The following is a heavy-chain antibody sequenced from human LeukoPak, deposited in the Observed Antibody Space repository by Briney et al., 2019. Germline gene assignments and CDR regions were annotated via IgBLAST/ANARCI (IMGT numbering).Heavy chain of an antibody. CDR2: ISNGGHHT. CDR3: AKVISSYSGYDSY. Sequence: GGSLRLSCAASGISFNNYGMSWVRQAPGKGREWVSSISNGGHHTYYADSVRGRFTISRDNSKNTLYLQMDSLRAADTAVYYCAKVISSYSGYDSYWGQGTLVTVSS. D-gene: IGHD5-12*01. V-gene: IGHV3-23*01. CDR1: GISFNNYG. J-gene: IGHJ4*02.